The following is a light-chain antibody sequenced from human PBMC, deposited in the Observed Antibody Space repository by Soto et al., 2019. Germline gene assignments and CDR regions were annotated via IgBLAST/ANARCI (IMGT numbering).Light chain of an antibody. CDR2: AAS. V-gene: IGKV1-8*01. CDR3: QQYYSYPPT. J-gene: IGKJ5*01. Sequence: AIRMTQSPSSLSASTGDRVTITCRASQGISSYLAWYQQKPGKAPKLLIYAASTLQSGVPSRFSGSGSGTDFTLTISCLQSEDFATYYCQQYYSYPPTFGQGTRPAI. CDR1: QGISSY.